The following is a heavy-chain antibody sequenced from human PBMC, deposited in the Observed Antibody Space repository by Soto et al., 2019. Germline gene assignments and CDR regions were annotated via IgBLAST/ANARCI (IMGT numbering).Heavy chain of an antibody. CDR3: ARDLHVLRFEGAFDI. CDR2: TYYSGST. J-gene: IGHJ3*02. CDR1: GGSISSGGYY. Sequence: QVQLQESGPGLVKPSQTLSLTCTVSGGSISSGGYYWSWIRQHPGKGLEWIGYTYYSGSTYYNPSLKCRVTISVDTSKNQFSLKLSSVTAADTAVYYCARDLHVLRFEGAFDIWGQGTMVTVSS. V-gene: IGHV4-31*03. D-gene: IGHD3-3*01.